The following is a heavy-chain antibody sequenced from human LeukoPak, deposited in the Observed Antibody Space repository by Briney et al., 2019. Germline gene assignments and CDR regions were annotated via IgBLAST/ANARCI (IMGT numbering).Heavy chain of an antibody. CDR1: DDSISNYY. CDR2: IYYSGST. Sequence: SETLSLTCTVSDDSISNYYWSWIRQPPGKGLEWIGYIYYSGSTNYNPSLKSRVTISVDTSKNQFSLKLSSVTAADTAVYYCARASPDILTGYYTGYFDYWGQGTLVTVSS. V-gene: IGHV4-59*01. J-gene: IGHJ4*02. D-gene: IGHD3-9*01. CDR3: ARASPDILTGYYTGYFDY.